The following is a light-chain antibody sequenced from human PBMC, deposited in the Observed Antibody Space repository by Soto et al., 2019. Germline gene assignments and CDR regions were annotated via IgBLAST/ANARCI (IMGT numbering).Light chain of an antibody. CDR2: GAS. J-gene: IGKJ1*01. V-gene: IGKV3-20*01. CDR3: QQYGSSRWT. Sequence: EIVLTQSPGTLSLSPGERATLSCRARQSVSSIYLAWYQQKPGQAPRLLIYGASSRATGIPDRFSGSGSGTDFTLTISRLEPEDFAVYYCQQYGSSRWTFGQGTKVEI. CDR1: QSVSSIY.